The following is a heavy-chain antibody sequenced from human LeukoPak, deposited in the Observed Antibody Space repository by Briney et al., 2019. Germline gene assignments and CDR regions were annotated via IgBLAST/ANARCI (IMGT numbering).Heavy chain of an antibody. CDR3: ASLGYSYGNHHFDY. Sequence: PGGSLRLSCAASGFTVSNNYMSWVRQAPGKGLEWVSVIYSGGSTYYADSVKGRFTISRDNSKSTLYLQMNSLRAEDTAVYYCASLGYSYGNHHFDYWGQGTLVTVSS. J-gene: IGHJ4*02. D-gene: IGHD5-18*01. V-gene: IGHV3-66*01. CDR2: IYSGGST. CDR1: GFTVSNNY.